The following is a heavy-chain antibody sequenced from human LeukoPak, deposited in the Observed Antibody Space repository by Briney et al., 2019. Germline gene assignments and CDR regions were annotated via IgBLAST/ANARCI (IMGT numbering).Heavy chain of an antibody. CDR1: GDSFSSNNY. V-gene: IGHV4-4*02. Sequence: PSETLSLTCTVSGDSFSSNNYWTWVRQPPGKGLEWIGEIYRSGATNYNPSLKSRVTISVDTSKNQFSLKLSSVTAADTAVYYCARRWRWFGELLSDWYFDLWGRGTLVTVSS. CDR3: ARRWRWFGELLSDWYFDL. CDR2: IYRSGAT. J-gene: IGHJ2*01. D-gene: IGHD3-10*01.